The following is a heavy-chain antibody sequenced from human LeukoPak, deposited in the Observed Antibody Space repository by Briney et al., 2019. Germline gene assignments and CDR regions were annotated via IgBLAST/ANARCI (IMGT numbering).Heavy chain of an antibody. D-gene: IGHD3-10*01. V-gene: IGHV1-18*01. CDR1: GYTFTSYG. CDR2: ISAYNGNT. Sequence: ASVKVSCKASGYTFTSYGISWVRQAPGQGLEWMGWISAYNGNTNYAQKLQGRVTMTTDTSTSTAYMELRSLRSDDPAVYYRARDVLLWFGELWDYWGQGTLVTVSS. CDR3: ARDVLLWFGELWDY. J-gene: IGHJ4*02.